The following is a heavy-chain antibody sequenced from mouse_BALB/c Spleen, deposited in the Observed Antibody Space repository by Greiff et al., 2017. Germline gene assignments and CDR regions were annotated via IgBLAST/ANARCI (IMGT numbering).Heavy chain of an antibody. Sequence: VQLQQSGPGLVAPSQSLSITCTVSGFSLTSYGVHWVRQPPGKGLEWLGVIWAGGSTNYNSALMSRLSISKDNSKSQVFLKMNSLQTDDTAMYYCARDPYGNYGGFDYWGQGTTLTVSS. J-gene: IGHJ2*01. CDR1: GFSLTSYG. D-gene: IGHD2-10*02. CDR3: ARDPYGNYGGFDY. CDR2: IWAGGST. V-gene: IGHV2-9*02.